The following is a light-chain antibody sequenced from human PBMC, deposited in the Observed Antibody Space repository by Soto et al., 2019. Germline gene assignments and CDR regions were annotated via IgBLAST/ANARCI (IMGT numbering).Light chain of an antibody. CDR3: RHYNSYSEA. CDR2: KAS. Sequence: DIQMTQSPSTLSGSVGDRVTITCRASQTISSWLSWYQQKPGKAPKLLIYKASTLKSGFPSSFSGSGSGTEFTLTISSLQPDDFATYYCRHYNSYSEAFGQGTKVELK. V-gene: IGKV1-5*03. CDR1: QTISSW. J-gene: IGKJ1*01.